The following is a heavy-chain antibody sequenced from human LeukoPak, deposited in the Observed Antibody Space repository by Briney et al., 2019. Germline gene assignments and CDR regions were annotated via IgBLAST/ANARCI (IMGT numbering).Heavy chain of an antibody. CDR3: AVDQSGDLPLR. Sequence: QPGRSLRLSCAASGFTFSSYAMHWARQAPGKGLEWVAVISYDGSNKYYADSVKGRFTISRDNSKNTLYLQMNSLRAEDTAVYYCAVDQSGDLPLRWGQGTLVTVSS. J-gene: IGHJ4*02. CDR2: ISYDGSNK. V-gene: IGHV3-30*04. D-gene: IGHD2-21*02. CDR1: GFTFSSYA.